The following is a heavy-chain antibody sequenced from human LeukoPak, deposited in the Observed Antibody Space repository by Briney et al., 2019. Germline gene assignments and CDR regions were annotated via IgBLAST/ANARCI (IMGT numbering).Heavy chain of an antibody. Sequence: PSETLSLTCTVSGGSLSSYYWSWIRQPAGKGLEWIGRIYTSGSTNYNPSLKSRVTMSVDTSKNQFSLKLSSVTAADTAVYYCARDFHYDFWSGGWFDPWGQGTLVTVSS. D-gene: IGHD3-3*01. CDR3: ARDFHYDFWSGGWFDP. CDR1: GGSLSSYY. CDR2: IYTSGST. J-gene: IGHJ5*02. V-gene: IGHV4-4*07.